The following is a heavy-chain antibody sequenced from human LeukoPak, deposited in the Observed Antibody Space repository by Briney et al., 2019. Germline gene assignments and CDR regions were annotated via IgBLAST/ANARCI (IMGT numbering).Heavy chain of an antibody. D-gene: IGHD6-19*01. J-gene: IGHJ4*02. CDR2: IIPIFGTA. CDR3: ATGESVAGIATTPD. CDR1: GGTFSSYA. Sequence: SVKVSCKASGGTFSSYAISWVRQAPGQGLEWMGGIIPIFGTANYAQKFQGRVTITADESTSTAYMGLSSLRSEDTAVYYCATGESVAGIATTPDWGQGTLVTVSS. V-gene: IGHV1-69*13.